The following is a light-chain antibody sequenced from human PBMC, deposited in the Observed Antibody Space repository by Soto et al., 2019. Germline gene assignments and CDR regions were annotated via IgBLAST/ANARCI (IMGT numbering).Light chain of an antibody. V-gene: IGLV2-11*01. Sequence: QSVLTQPRSVSGSPGQSVTISCTGTGSDVGGYNYVSWYQQHPGKAPKLMIYDVSKRPSGVPDRFSGSKSGNTASLTISGLQAEDEADYYCCSYAGSYTLVFGGGTQLTVL. CDR1: GSDVGGYNY. CDR3: CSYAGSYTLV. J-gene: IGLJ3*02. CDR2: DVS.